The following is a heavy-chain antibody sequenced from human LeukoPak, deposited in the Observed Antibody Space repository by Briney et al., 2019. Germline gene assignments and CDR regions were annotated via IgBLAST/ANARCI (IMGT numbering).Heavy chain of an antibody. V-gene: IGHV1-18*01. J-gene: IGHJ6*02. CDR3: ARVITIAAAGIYYYYGMDV. CDR1: GYTFTGYG. Sequence: ASVKVSCKASGYTFTGYGISWVRQAPGQGLEWMGWISAYNGNTNYAQKLQGRVTMTTDTSTSTAYMELRSLRSDDTAVYYCARVITIAAAGIYYYYGMDVWGQGTTVTVSS. CDR2: ISAYNGNT. D-gene: IGHD6-13*01.